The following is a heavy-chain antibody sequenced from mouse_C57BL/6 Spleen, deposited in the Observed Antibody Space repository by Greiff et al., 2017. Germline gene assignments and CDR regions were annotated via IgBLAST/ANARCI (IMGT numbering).Heavy chain of an antibody. CDR3: ASGGYGPYAMNY. CDR2: IYPSDSET. J-gene: IGHJ4*01. CDR1: GYTFTSYW. V-gene: IGHV1-61*01. Sequence: QVQLQQPGAELVRPGSSVKLSCKASGYTFTSYWMDWVKQRPGQGLEWIGNIYPSDSETHYNQKFKDKATLTVDKSSSTAYMQLSSLTSEDSAVYYCASGGYGPYAMNYWGQGTSVTVSS. D-gene: IGHD2-10*02.